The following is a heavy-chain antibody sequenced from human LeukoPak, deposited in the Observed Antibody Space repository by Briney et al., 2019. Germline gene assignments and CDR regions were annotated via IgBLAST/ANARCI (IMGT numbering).Heavy chain of an antibody. CDR1: GFTVSSNY. Sequence: GGSLRLSCAASGFTVSSNYMSWVRQAPGKGLEWVSVIYSGGSTYYADSVKGRFTISRDNSKNTLYLQMNSLRAEGTAVYYCARDLAVAAPGAFDIWGQGTMVTVSS. J-gene: IGHJ3*02. D-gene: IGHD6-19*01. CDR2: IYSGGST. V-gene: IGHV3-53*01. CDR3: ARDLAVAAPGAFDI.